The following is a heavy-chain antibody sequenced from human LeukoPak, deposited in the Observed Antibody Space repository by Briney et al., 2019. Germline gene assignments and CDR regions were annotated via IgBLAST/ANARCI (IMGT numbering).Heavy chain of an antibody. D-gene: IGHD6-19*01. V-gene: IGHV3-21*01. Sequence: GGSLRLSCAASGFTFSSYSMNWVRQVPGKGLEWVSSISSSSSYIYYADSVNGRFTISRDNAKDSLYLQMNSLRAEDTAVYYCARDRPAVAGKRIDYWGQGTLVTVSS. CDR1: GFTFSSYS. CDR3: ARDRPAVAGKRIDY. J-gene: IGHJ4*02. CDR2: ISSSSSYI.